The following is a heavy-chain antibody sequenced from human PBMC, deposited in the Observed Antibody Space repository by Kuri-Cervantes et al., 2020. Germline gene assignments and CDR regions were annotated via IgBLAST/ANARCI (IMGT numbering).Heavy chain of an antibody. Sequence: ETLSLTCAASGFTFSSYSMNWVRQAPGKGLEWVSYISSSSSTIYYADSVKGRFTISRDNAKNSLYLQMNSLRAEDTAVYYCARSPRYDSSGYRDYFDYWGQGTLVTVSS. CDR1: GFTFSSYS. CDR2: ISSSSSTI. J-gene: IGHJ4*02. D-gene: IGHD3-22*01. CDR3: ARSPRYDSSGYRDYFDY. V-gene: IGHV3-48*01.